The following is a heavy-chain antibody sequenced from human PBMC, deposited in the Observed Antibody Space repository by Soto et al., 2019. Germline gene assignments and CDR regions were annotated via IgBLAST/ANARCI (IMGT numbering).Heavy chain of an antibody. Sequence: EVQLLESGGDLVQPGGSLRLPCAASGFILSNYAMPWFRRVPGKGPEWVSTFTGGGSTYYRDTVKGRFTISRDNSKNTLYLQMNSLRAEDTAVYYCARTDKYNSQSSGWANRFDYWGQGTLVTVSS. CDR3: ARTDKYNSQSSGWANRFDY. V-gene: IGHV3-23*01. D-gene: IGHD6-19*01. CDR1: GFILSNYA. CDR2: FTGGGST. J-gene: IGHJ4*02.